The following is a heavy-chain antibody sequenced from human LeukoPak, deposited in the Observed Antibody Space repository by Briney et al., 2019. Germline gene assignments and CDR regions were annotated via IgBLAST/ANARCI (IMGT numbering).Heavy chain of an antibody. CDR2: ISSSSSYI. V-gene: IGHV3-21*01. J-gene: IGHJ6*02. Sequence: PGGSLRLSCAASGFSFSSYSMNWVRQAPGKGLEWVSSISSSSSYIYYADSVKGRFTISRDNAKNSLYLQMNSLRAEDTAVYYCARGNYGDYWSDYYYGMDVWGQGTTVTVSS. D-gene: IGHD4-17*01. CDR3: ARGNYGDYWSDYYYGMDV. CDR1: GFSFSSYS.